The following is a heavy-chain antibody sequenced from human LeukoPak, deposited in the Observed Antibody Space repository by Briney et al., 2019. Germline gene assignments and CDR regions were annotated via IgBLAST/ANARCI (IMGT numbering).Heavy chain of an antibody. CDR2: IKSKTGGGTT. Sequence: PGGSLRLSCAASGFTFSNAWMSWVRQAPGKGLEWVGRIKSKTGGGTTDYATPVKGRFTISRDDSKNTMYLQMNSLKTEDTAVYYCTTASRNWGQGTLVTVSS. V-gene: IGHV3-15*01. CDR3: TTASRN. J-gene: IGHJ4*02. CDR1: GFTFSNAW.